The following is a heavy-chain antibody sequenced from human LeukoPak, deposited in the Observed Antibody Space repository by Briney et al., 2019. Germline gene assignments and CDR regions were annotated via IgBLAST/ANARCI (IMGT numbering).Heavy chain of an antibody. Sequence: GGSLRLSCAASGFTFSSYAMNWVRQAPGEGLEGVSYISSSGSTIYYADSVKGRFTISRDNAKNSLYLQINSLRAEDTAVLYCVTEGVYCSGDSCDSDFYYYAMDVWGQGTTVTVS. CDR3: VTEGVYCSGDSCDSDFYYYAMDV. CDR2: ISSSGSTI. D-gene: IGHD2-15*01. J-gene: IGHJ6*02. CDR1: GFTFSSYA. V-gene: IGHV3-48*03.